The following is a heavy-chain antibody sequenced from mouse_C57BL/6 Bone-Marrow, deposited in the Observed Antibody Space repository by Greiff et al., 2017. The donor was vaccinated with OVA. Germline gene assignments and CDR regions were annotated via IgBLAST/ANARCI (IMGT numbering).Heavy chain of an antibody. CDR3: AQLRNWYFDV. V-gene: IGHV1-54*01. D-gene: IGHD1-1*01. J-gene: IGHJ1*03. CDR2: INPGSGGT. Sequence: LQESGAELVRPGTSVKVSCKASGYAFTNYLIEWVKQRPGQGLEWIGVINPGSGGTNYNEKFKGKATLTADKSSSTAYMQLSSLTSEDSAVYFCAQLRNWYFDVWGTGTTVTVSS. CDR1: GYAFTNYL.